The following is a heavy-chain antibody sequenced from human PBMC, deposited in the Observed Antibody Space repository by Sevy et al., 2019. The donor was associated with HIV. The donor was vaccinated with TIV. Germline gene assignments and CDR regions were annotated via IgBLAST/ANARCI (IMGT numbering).Heavy chain of an antibody. Sequence: GGSLRLSCAASGITFSDYYMSWIRQAPGKGLEWVSYISSSGSTIYYADSVKGRFTISRDNAKNSLYLQMNSLRAEDTAVYYCARVWIQLWLIHWGQGTLVTVSS. D-gene: IGHD5-18*01. CDR2: ISSSGSTI. J-gene: IGHJ4*02. CDR1: GITFSDYY. CDR3: ARVWIQLWLIH. V-gene: IGHV3-11*01.